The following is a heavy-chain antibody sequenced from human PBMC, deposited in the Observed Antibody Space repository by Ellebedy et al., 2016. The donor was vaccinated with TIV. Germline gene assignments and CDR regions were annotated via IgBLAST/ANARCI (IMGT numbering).Heavy chain of an antibody. V-gene: IGHV4-39*01. CDR1: RVSITDPTYY. CDR3: ARHLRYSDWRILDL. CDR2: IFHSGTT. Sequence: MPSETLSLTCTVSRVSITDPTYYWAWLRQPPGKGLDWLGTIFHSGTTYKSPALSSRGSMSVATSRNQSSLDLKSVTAADTAVYYCARHLRYSDWRILDLWGPGILVAVSS. D-gene: IGHD3-9*01. J-gene: IGHJ5*02.